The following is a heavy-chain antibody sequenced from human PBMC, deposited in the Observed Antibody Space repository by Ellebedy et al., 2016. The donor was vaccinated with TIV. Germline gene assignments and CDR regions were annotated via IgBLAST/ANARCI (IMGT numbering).Heavy chain of an antibody. CDR3: ARSELGRGFDY. CDR1: GFSLTTTGVG. CDR2: IYWNDD. V-gene: IGHV2-5*01. J-gene: IGHJ4*02. Sequence: SGPTLVXPTQTLTLTCAFSGFSLTTTGVGVGWIRQPPGKALEWLALIYWNDDYRSSLKSRITITKDTSKAQVVLTLTNMDPVDTATYYCARSELGRGFDYWGPGTLVTVSS. D-gene: IGHD7-27*01.